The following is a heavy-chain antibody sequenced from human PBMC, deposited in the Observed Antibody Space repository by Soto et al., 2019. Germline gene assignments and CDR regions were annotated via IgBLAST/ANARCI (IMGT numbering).Heavy chain of an antibody. J-gene: IGHJ6*02. CDR3: AKLGGWSGGSSGMDV. CDR1: GLIFSDYH. D-gene: IGHD6-19*01. V-gene: IGHV3-72*01. CDR2: IRRKANSYTT. Sequence: EVQLVESGGGLVQPGGSLRLSCAASGLIFSDYHMDWVRQAPGKGLEWVGRIRRKANSYTTEYAASVKGRFTISRDDSKNSLYVQMNRLKSEDTAVYYCAKLGGWSGGSSGMDVWGQGTTVTVSS.